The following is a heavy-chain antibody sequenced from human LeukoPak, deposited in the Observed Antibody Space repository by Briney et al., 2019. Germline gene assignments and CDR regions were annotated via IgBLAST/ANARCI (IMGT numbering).Heavy chain of an antibody. CDR2: IYYSGST. CDR3: ARVKAVPAAILI. CDR1: GGSISSGDYY. Sequence: SETLSLTCTVSGGSISSGDYYWSWIRQPPGKGLEWIGYIYYSGSTYYNPSLKSRVTISVDTSKNQFSLKLSPVTAADTAVYYCARVKAVPAAILIWGQGTLVTVSS. D-gene: IGHD2-2*02. J-gene: IGHJ4*02. V-gene: IGHV4-30-4*01.